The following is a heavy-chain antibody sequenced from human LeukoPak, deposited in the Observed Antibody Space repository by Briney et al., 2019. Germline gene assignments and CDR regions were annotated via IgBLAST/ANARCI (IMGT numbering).Heavy chain of an antibody. CDR1: GFTFDDYA. D-gene: IGHD6-13*01. CDR2: ISWNSGSI. Sequence: GGSLRLSCAASGFTFDDYAMHWVRQAPGKGLEWVSGISWNSGSIGYADSVKGRFTISRDNAKNSLYLQMNSLRAEDTALYYCAKEGYSSSPFDYWGQGTLVTVSS. J-gene: IGHJ4*02. V-gene: IGHV3-9*01. CDR3: AKEGYSSSPFDY.